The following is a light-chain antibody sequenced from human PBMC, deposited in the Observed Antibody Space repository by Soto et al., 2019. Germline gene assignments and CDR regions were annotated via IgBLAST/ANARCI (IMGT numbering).Light chain of an antibody. V-gene: IGKV1-9*01. CDR2: GAS. CDR1: QGISTY. Sequence: DIQLTQSPSFLSASVGDRVTITCRASQGISTYLAWYLQRPWKAPKLLIYGASTLQSGVPSRFSGSGSGTEFTLTISSLQPEDFGTYYCQQLNSDWYAFGQGTKLEIK. CDR3: QQLNSDWYA. J-gene: IGKJ2*01.